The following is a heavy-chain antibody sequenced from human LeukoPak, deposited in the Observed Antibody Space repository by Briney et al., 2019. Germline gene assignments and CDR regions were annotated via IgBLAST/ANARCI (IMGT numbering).Heavy chain of an antibody. D-gene: IGHD6-13*01. CDR2: IIPIFGTA. V-gene: IGHV1-69*05. CDR1: GGTFSSYA. CDR3: ASPAGAAAGGIGDWFDP. J-gene: IGHJ5*02. Sequence: GASVKVSCKASGGTFSSYAISWVRQAPGQGLEWMGGIIPIFGTANYAQKFQGRVTITTDESTSTAYMELSSLRSEDTAVYYCASPAGAAAGGIGDWFDPWGQGTLVTVSS.